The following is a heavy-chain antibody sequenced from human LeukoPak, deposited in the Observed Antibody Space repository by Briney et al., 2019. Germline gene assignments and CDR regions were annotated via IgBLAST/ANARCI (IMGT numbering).Heavy chain of an antibody. D-gene: IGHD3-22*01. Sequence: SETLSLTRTVAGASFNSDDQYWNWIRQSPGKGLEWIGSIHPSGMLYNNPSLESRVTMSRDTSKNQFSLNLNSVTAADTAVYFCSRGLDSRKLGYWGQGILVTVSS. CDR3: SRGLDSRKLGY. CDR2: IHPSGML. CDR1: GASFNSDDQY. V-gene: IGHV4-31*03. J-gene: IGHJ4*02.